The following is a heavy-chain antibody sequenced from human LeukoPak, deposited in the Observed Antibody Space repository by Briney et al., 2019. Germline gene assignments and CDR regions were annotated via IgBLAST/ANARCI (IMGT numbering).Heavy chain of an antibody. CDR3: VTDITMVRGGS. Sequence: PGGSLRLSCAASGFTFSSYSMNWVRRAPGKGLEWVSSISSSSSYIYYADSVKGRFTISRDNSKNTLYLQMNSLRPEDTAIYYCVTDITMVRGGSWGQGTLVTVSS. V-gene: IGHV3-21*01. J-gene: IGHJ5*02. CDR2: ISSSSSYI. D-gene: IGHD3-10*01. CDR1: GFTFSSYS.